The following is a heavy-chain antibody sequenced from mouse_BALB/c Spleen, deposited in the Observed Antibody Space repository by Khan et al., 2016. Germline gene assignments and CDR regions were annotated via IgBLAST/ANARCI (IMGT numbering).Heavy chain of an antibody. CDR2: INPYNDGT. CDR3: ERYSYAMDY. CDR1: GYTFTSYV. V-gene: IGHV1S136*01. Sequence: IQLVQSGPELVKPGASVKMSCKASGYTFTSYVMHWVKQKPGQGLEWIGYINPYNDGTKYNEKFKGKATLTSDKSSSTAYMELSSLTSEDSAIYYYERYSYAMDYWGQGTSVTVSS. J-gene: IGHJ4*01.